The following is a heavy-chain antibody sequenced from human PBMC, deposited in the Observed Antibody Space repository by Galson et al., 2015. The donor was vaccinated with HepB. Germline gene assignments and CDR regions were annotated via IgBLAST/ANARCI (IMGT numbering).Heavy chain of an antibody. J-gene: IGHJ4*02. D-gene: IGHD6-19*01. V-gene: IGHV1-69*13. CDR1: GGTFSSYA. CDR3: ARGEKSSGWAFDY. Sequence: SVKVSCKASGGTFSSYAISWARQAPGQGLEWMGGIIPIFGTANYAQKFQGRVTITADESTSTAYMELSSLRSEDTAVYYCARGEKSSGWAFDYWGQGTLVTVSS. CDR2: IIPIFGTA.